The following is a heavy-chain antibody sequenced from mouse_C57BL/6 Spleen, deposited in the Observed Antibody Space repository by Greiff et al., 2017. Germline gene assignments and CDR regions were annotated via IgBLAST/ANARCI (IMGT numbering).Heavy chain of an antibody. V-gene: IGHV1-26*01. D-gene: IGHD1-1*01. Sequence: VQLQQSGPELVKPGASVKISCKASGYTFTDYYMNWVKQSHGKSLEWIGDINPNNGGTSYNQKFKGKATLTVDKSSSTAYMELRSLTSEDSAVYYCAKRPTTEGFAYWGQGTLVTVSA. CDR3: AKRPTTEGFAY. CDR1: GYTFTDYY. J-gene: IGHJ3*01. CDR2: INPNNGGT.